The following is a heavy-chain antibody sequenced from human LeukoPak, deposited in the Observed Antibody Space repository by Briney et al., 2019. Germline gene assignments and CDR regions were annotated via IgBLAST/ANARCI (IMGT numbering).Heavy chain of an antibody. J-gene: IGHJ5*02. V-gene: IGHV3-11*01. CDR1: GFTFSNYA. CDR3: ASPPAYYDSSGYYH. Sequence: GGSLRLSCAASGFTFSNYAMSWVRQAPGEGLEWVSYISSSGSTIYYADSVKGRFTISRDNAKNSLYLQMNSLRAEDTAVYYCASPPAYYDSSGYYHWGQGTLVTVSS. D-gene: IGHD3-22*01. CDR2: ISSSGSTI.